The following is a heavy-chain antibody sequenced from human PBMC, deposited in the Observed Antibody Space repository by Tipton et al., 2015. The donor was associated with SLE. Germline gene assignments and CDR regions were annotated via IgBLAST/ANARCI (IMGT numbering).Heavy chain of an antibody. CDR1: AYSISSGYY. D-gene: IGHD6-19*01. V-gene: IGHV4-38-2*01. J-gene: IGHJ4*02. CDR2: IYGSGNS. CDR3: ARHPYVAVDGGFDF. Sequence: TLSLTCALSAYSISSGYYWGWLRQPPGKGLGWIGSIYGSGNSYSNPPLRSRVTISVDTSKNQFSLKLSSVTATDTAVYYCARHPYVAVDGGFDFWGQGTLVTVSS.